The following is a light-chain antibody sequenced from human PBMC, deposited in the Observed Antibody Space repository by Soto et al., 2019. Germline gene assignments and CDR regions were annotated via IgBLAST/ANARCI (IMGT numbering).Light chain of an antibody. J-gene: IGLJ2*01. CDR1: SSNIESHT. V-gene: IGLV1-44*01. CDR3: AAWDDSLRVL. Sequence: QPVLTQPPSASGTPGQRVTISCSGSSSNIESHTVNWYQQLPGTAPKLLIYSNDQRPSGVPDRFSGSKSGTSASLAISRLQSEDEADYYCAAWDDSLRVLFGGGTKVTVL. CDR2: SND.